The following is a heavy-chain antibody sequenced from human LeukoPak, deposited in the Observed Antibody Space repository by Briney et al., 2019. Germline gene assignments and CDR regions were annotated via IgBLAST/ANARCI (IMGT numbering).Heavy chain of an antibody. V-gene: IGHV1-2*04. CDR2: INPNSGGT. Sequence: GASVKVSCKASGYTFTGYYMHWVRQAPGQGLEWMGWINPNSGGTNYAQKFQGWVTMTRDTSISTAYMELSRLRSEDTAVYYCATDLQQPADYYYYGMDVWGQGTTVTVSS. CDR1: GYTFTGYY. J-gene: IGHJ6*02. D-gene: IGHD6-13*01. CDR3: ATDLQQPADYYYYGMDV.